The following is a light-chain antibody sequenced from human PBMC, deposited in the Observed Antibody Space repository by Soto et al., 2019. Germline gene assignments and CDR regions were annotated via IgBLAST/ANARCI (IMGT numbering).Light chain of an antibody. CDR2: DVI. V-gene: IGLV2-14*03. CDR1: SSDIGSYNF. CDR3: SSYTTSSTPL. J-gene: IGLJ2*01. Sequence: QSVLTQPASVSGSPGQSITISCTGTSSDIGSYNFVSWYQQHPGKPPKVIIYDVINRPSGVSNRFSGSKSGNTASLTISGLQAEDEANYYCSSYTTSSTPLFGGGTKLTVL.